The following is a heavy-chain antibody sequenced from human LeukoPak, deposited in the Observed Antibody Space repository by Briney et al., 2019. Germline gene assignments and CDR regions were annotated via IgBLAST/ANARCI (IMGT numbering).Heavy chain of an antibody. V-gene: IGHV4-34*01. J-gene: IGHJ4*02. CDR3: ARVRGPPTKRWLHLFDY. CDR1: GGSFSGYY. Sequence: KPSETLSLTCAVYGGSFSGYYWSWIRQPPGKGLEWIGEINHSGSTNYNPSLKSRVTISVDTSKNQFSLKLSSVTAADTAVYYCARVRGPPTKRWLHLFDYRGQGTLVTVSS. D-gene: IGHD5-24*01. CDR2: INHSGST.